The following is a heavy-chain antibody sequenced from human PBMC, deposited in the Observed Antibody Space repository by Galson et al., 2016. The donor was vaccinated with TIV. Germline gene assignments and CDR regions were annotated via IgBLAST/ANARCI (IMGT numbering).Heavy chain of an antibody. J-gene: IGHJ6*02. D-gene: IGHD2-21*02. CDR2: IIPIFDTT. CDR1: GGTFSTYA. Sequence: SVKVSCKASGGTFSTYAISWVRQAPGQGLEWMGGIIPIFDTTNYAEKFQGRVTITADGSTSTAYMELSSPRSEDTAIYYCALTYCGGDCYPPGGMDVWGQGTTVVVSS. V-gene: IGHV1-69*13. CDR3: ALTYCGGDCYPPGGMDV.